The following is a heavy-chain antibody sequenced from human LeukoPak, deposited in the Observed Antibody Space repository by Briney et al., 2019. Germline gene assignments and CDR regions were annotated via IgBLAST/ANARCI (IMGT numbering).Heavy chain of an antibody. CDR1: GFTFDAYG. CDR3: AREVYDSSGYCYIYYFEY. J-gene: IGHJ4*02. CDR2: LNWNGGRT. V-gene: IGHV3-20*04. Sequence: PGGSLRLSCAASGFTFDAYGMSWVRQAPGKGLELGSGLNWNGGRTGYADSVKGRFTISRDNAKNSLYLQMNSMRAEDTSLYYSAREVYDSSGYCYIYYFEYWGQGAPVTVSS. D-gene: IGHD3-22*01.